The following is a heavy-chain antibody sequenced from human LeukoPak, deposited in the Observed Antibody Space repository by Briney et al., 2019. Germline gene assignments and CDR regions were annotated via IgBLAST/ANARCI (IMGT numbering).Heavy chain of an antibody. CDR1: GFTFDDYS. D-gene: IGHD2-2*01. J-gene: IGHJ4*02. V-gene: IGHV3-21*01. Sequence: PGGSLRLSCAASGFTFDDYSMNWVRQAPGKGLEWVSCISSSGSYISYADSVKGRFTVSRDNDKNSLYLQMNSLRADDTAVYYCASLHDIVVIPDATIDYWGQGTLVTVSS. CDR3: ASLHDIVVIPDATIDY. CDR2: ISSSGSYI.